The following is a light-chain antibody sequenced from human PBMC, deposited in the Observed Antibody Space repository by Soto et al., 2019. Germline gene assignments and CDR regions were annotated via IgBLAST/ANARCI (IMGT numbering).Light chain of an antibody. CDR3: QQRSNWPRT. CDR2: GAY. Sequence: EIVMTQSPATLSVSPGERTTLSCRASQSVGNNLAWYQQKPGQAPRLLIYGAYTRATGIPARFSGSGSGTDFTLTISSLEPEDFAVYYCQQRSNWPRTFGQGTKVDIK. V-gene: IGKV3-15*01. J-gene: IGKJ1*01. CDR1: QSVGNN.